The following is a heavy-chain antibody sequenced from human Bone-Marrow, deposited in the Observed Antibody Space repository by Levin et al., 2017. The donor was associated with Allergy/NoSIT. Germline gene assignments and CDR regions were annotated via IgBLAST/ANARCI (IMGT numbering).Heavy chain of an antibody. CDR2: IFSNDEK. D-gene: IGHD3-22*01. CDR1: GFSLSDPTMG. CDR3: ARSPEKYYDSHGYYHYYFDF. Sequence: SGPTLVKPTDTLTLTCTVSGFSLSDPTMGVSWIRQPPGKALEWLSHIFSNDEKSYSSSLSSRLTISKDTSKGLVVLTMTNMDPVDTATYYCARSPEKYYDSHGYYHYYFDFWGLGTLVTVSS. V-gene: IGHV2-26*01. J-gene: IGHJ4*02.